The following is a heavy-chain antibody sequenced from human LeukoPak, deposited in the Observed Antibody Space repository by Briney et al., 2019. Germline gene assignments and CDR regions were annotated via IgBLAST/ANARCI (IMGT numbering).Heavy chain of an antibody. CDR2: IIPILGIA. CDR1: GGTFSSYA. V-gene: IGHV1-69*04. J-gene: IGHJ6*02. D-gene: IGHD3-3*01. Sequence: SVKVSCKASGGTFSSYAISWVRQAPGQGLEWMGRIIPILGIANYAQKFQGRVTITADKSTSTAYMELSSLRSEDTAVYYCARDDYDFWSGYYAYGMDVWGQGTTVTVSS. CDR3: ARDDYDFWSGYYAYGMDV.